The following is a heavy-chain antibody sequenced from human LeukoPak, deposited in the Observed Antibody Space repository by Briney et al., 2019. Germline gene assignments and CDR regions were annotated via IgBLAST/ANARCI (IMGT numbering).Heavy chain of an antibody. CDR1: GFTFSSYA. CDR3: AKAAYCGGDCLGFDY. CDR2: VGGRGTNT. Sequence: HPGGSLRLSCAGSGFTFSSYAMIRVRQAPGKGLEWVSAVGGRGTNTFYADSVKGRFTISRDNSKNTLYLQMNSLRAEDTAVYYCAKAAYCGGDCLGFDYWGQGTLVTVSS. V-gene: IGHV3-23*01. D-gene: IGHD2-21*02. J-gene: IGHJ4*02.